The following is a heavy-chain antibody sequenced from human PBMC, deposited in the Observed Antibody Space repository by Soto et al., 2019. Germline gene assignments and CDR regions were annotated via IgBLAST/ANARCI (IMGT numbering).Heavy chain of an antibody. CDR3: ATSSYRSSWSGAQKGYYVDY. Sequence: AETLASTFTVSGGSISSYYWSWIRQPPGKGLEWIGYIYYSGSTNYNTSLKSRVTISVDTSKNKFSLKLSSVTAAETAVYYCATSSYRSSWSGAQKGYYVDYWGQGTLVTVSS. D-gene: IGHD6-13*01. CDR1: GGSISSYY. V-gene: IGHV4-59*01. J-gene: IGHJ4*02. CDR2: IYYSGST.